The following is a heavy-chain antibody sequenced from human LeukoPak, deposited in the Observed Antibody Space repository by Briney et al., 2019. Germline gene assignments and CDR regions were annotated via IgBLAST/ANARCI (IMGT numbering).Heavy chain of an antibody. CDR2: IFPIFRTA. CDR3: ARDRGARDSTWSLPAHGFDI. CDR1: GGTFSSYA. J-gene: IGHJ3*02. V-gene: IGHV1-69*05. Sequence: VKVSCKASGGTFSSYAINWVRQAPGQGLEWMGRIFPIFRTANYAQKFQGRVTVTTDESTSTAYMELSSLRPEDTAMYYCARDRGARDSTWSLPAHGFDIWGQGTMVTVSS. D-gene: IGHD6-13*01.